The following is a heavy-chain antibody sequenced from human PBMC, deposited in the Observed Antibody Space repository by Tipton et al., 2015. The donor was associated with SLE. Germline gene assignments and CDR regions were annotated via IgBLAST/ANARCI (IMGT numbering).Heavy chain of an antibody. CDR2: ISTYNGIT. V-gene: IGHV1-18*01. CDR3: ARDSFSGSYYFEY. Sequence: QSGAEVKKPGASVKVSCKTSGYNSLRYGITWVRQAPGQGLEWMGWISTYNGITNYPQKLQDRFTMTTDTATSTVYMELRSLTSGDTAVYYCARDSFSGSYYFEYWGQGTLVTVSS. CDR1: GYNSLRYG. J-gene: IGHJ4*02. D-gene: IGHD3-10*01.